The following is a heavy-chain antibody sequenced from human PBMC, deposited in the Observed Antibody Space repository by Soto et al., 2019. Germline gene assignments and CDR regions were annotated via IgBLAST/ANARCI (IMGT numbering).Heavy chain of an antibody. CDR1: GFTFSSYX. Sequence: PGGSLRLSCAASGFTFSSYXMNWVRQAPGKGLEWVSYISSSSSTIYYADSVKGRFTISRDNAKNSLYLQMNSLRAEDTAVYYCARRSSGWYFDYWGQGTLVTVSS. D-gene: IGHD6-19*01. CDR3: ARRSSGWYFDY. CDR2: ISSSSSTI. J-gene: IGHJ4*02. V-gene: IGHV3-48*01.